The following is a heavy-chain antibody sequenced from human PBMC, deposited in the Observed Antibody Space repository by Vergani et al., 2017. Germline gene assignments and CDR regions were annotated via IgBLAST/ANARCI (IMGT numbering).Heavy chain of an antibody. D-gene: IGHD3-10*01. J-gene: IGHJ5*02. V-gene: IGHV2-5*02. CDR2: IYWDDDK. CDR1: GFSLSTRGVG. CDR3: AHRGTVLVGGSGSYWDWFDP. Sequence: QITLKESGPTLVKPTQTLTLTCTFSGFSLSTRGVGVGWIRQPPGKALEWLALIYWDDDKLYSPFLKSRLTITKDTSKNQVVLTMTNMDPVDTATYYCAHRGTVLVGGSGSYWDWFDPWGQGTLVTVSS.